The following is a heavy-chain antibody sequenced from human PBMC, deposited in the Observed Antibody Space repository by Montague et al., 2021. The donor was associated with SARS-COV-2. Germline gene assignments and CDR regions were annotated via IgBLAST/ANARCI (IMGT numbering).Heavy chain of an antibody. CDR3: ARGRVDTTMLLVVFTGAAHYFDS. V-gene: IGHV4-34*01. Sequence: SETLSLTCAVYGGSFSDYYWTWIRQPPGKGLEWLGEVNHSGRVNYNPSLKSRITISVDTSKNQFTLRLSSVTAADTAAYYCARGRVDTTMLLVVFTGAAHYFDSWGQGTLVSVSS. CDR2: VNHSGRV. J-gene: IGHJ4*02. CDR1: GGSFSDYY. D-gene: IGHD3-22*01.